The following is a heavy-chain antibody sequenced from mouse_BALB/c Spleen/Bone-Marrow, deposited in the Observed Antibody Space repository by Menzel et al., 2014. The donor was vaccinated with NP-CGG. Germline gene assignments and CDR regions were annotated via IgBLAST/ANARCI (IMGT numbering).Heavy chain of an antibody. CDR1: GFNIKDTY. CDR3: ARWEYYAMDY. V-gene: IGHV14-3*02. Sequence: VQLQQPGAELVKPGASVKLSCTASGFNIKDTYMHWVKQRPEQGLEWIGRIDPANGNTKYDPKFQGKATITADTSSNTAYLQLSSLTSGDTVVYYCARWEYYAMDYWGQGTSVTVSS. CDR2: IDPANGNT. J-gene: IGHJ4*01. D-gene: IGHD4-1*01.